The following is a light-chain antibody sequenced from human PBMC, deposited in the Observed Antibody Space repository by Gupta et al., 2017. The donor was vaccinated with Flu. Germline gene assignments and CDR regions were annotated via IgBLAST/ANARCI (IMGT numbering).Light chain of an antibody. CDR3: QQDGNSVVT. CDR2: GAS. V-gene: IGKV3-20*01. Sequence: GILSASPGESVTLSCRASQSVTSNFLAWYQQRPGQAPRLLIYGASSRASDIPGRFSGSGSGTDFTLTINRLDPEDFTVYYCQQDGNSVVTFGQGTRMEIK. J-gene: IGKJ5*01. CDR1: QSVTSNF.